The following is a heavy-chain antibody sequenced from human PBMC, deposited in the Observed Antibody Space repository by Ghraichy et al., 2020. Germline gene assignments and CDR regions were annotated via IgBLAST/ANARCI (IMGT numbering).Heavy chain of an antibody. CDR2: ISGSGGST. J-gene: IGHJ4*02. V-gene: IGHV3-23*01. CDR3: AKDYGGNGGLDY. Sequence: LSLTCAASGFTFSSYAMSWVRQAPGKGLEWVSAISGSGGSTYYADSVKGRFTISRDNSKNTLYLQMNSLRAEDTAVYYCAKDYGGNGGLDYWGQGTLVTVSS. D-gene: IGHD4-23*01. CDR1: GFTFSSYA.